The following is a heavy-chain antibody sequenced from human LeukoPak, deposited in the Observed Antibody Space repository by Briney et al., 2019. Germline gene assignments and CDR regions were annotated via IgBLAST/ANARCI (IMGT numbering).Heavy chain of an antibody. V-gene: IGHV3-9*01. CDR1: GFTFDDYA. D-gene: IGHD3-3*01. J-gene: IGHJ4*02. Sequence: GRSLRLSCAASGFTFDDYAMHWVRQAPGKGLEWVSGISWNSGSIGYADSVKGRFTISRDNAKNSLYLQMNSLRAEDTAVYYCARDHKPTIFGVVIYFDYWGQGTLVTVSS. CDR3: ARDHKPTIFGVVIYFDY. CDR2: ISWNSGSI.